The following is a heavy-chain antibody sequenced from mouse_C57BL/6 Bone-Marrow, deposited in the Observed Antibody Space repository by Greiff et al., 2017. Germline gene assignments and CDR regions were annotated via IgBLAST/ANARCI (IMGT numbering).Heavy chain of an antibody. CDR1: GFNIKDYY. Sequence: VQLQQSGAELVRPGASVKLSCTASGFNIKDYYMHWVKQRPEQGLEWIGRIDPEDGGTEYAPKFQGKYTMTADTSSNTAYLQLSSLTSEDTAVYYCTLLLWLFTYWGQGTLVTVSA. D-gene: IGHD2-2*01. V-gene: IGHV14-1*01. CDR3: TLLLWLFTY. CDR2: IDPEDGGT. J-gene: IGHJ3*01.